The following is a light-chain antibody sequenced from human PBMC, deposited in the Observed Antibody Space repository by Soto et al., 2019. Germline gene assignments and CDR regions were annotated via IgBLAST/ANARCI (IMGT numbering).Light chain of an antibody. Sequence: DIQMTQSPSTLSASVGDRVTITCRASQTISIYLAWCQQRPGEAPKLLIYDASTLESGVPARFSGSGSGTEFPLTISRRQPDDFATYYCQQYSSSSPTFGQGTKVEIQ. CDR1: QTISIY. V-gene: IGKV1-5*01. J-gene: IGKJ1*01. CDR3: QQYSSSSPT. CDR2: DAS.